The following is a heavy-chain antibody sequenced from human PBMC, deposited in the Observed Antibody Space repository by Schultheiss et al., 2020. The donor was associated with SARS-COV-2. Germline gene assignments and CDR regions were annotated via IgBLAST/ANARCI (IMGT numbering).Heavy chain of an antibody. D-gene: IGHD5-18*01. CDR2: IYYSGST. CDR3: ARAPPGAAMVSYYGMDV. J-gene: IGHJ6*02. Sequence: SETLSLTCTVSGGSISSYYWSWIRQPPGKGLEWIGYIYYSGSTNYNPSLKSRVTISVDTSKNQFSLKLSSVTAADTAVYYCARAPPGAAMVSYYGMDVWGQGTTVTVSS. CDR1: GGSISSYY. V-gene: IGHV4-59*12.